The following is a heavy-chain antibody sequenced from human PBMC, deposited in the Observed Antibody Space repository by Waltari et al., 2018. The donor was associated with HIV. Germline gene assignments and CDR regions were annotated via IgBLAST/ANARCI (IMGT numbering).Heavy chain of an antibody. Sequence: QVQLVESGGGVVQPGRSLRLSCAASGSTFSSYGMPGVRQAPGNGLAWVAVISYDGSSKYSADAVKGRFTISRDNSKNTLYLQMNSLRAEDTAVYYCAKDREYYDKSGYYKIDYWGQGTLVTVSS. CDR1: GSTFSSYG. V-gene: IGHV3-30*18. CDR3: AKDREYYDKSGYYKIDY. CDR2: ISYDGSSK. D-gene: IGHD3-22*01. J-gene: IGHJ4*02.